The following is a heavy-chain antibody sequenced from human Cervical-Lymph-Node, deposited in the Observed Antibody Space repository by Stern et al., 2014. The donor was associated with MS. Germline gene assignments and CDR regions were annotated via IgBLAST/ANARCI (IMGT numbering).Heavy chain of an antibody. J-gene: IGHJ5*02. Sequence: QLVQSGAEVKKPGASVKVSCKASGYSFSTFDINWVRQATGQGPEWMGWMSPNSGNTGSAQKFQGRVTMTRNTSLSTAYMELSGLRSEDTAVYYCVRSGHSYRRWFDPWGQGTLVTVSS. V-gene: IGHV1-8*01. CDR1: GYSFSTFD. D-gene: IGHD3-10*01. CDR2: MSPNSGNT. CDR3: VRSGHSYRRWFDP.